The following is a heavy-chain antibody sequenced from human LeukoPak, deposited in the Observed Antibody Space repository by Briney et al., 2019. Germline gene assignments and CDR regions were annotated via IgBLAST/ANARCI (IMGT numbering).Heavy chain of an antibody. J-gene: IGHJ6*02. CDR1: GGTFSSYT. CDR2: IIPILGIA. CDR3: ARGSSGSDYYYYGMDV. V-gene: IGHV1-69*02. D-gene: IGHD3-22*01. Sequence: SVKVSCKASGGTFSSYTISWVRQAPGQGLEWMGRIIPILGIANYAQKLQGRVTITADKSTSTAYMELSSLRSEDTAVYYCARGSSGSDYYYYGMDVWGQGTTVTVSS.